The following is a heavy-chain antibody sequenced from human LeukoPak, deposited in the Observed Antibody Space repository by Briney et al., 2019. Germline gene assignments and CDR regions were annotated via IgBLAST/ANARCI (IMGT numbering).Heavy chain of an antibody. J-gene: IGHJ4*02. D-gene: IGHD4-23*01. CDR2: ISFNENDK. V-gene: IGHV3-30*16. CDR1: GFTFRSYA. Sequence: PGGSLRLSCEAAGFTFRSYAMHWVRQAPGKGLEWIAVISFNENDKYYADPVKGRFTLSRDNSKNSVFLQMNSLRAEDTAVYYCVLFNYRGNSGDFWGQGTLVTVSS. CDR3: VLFNYRGNSGDF.